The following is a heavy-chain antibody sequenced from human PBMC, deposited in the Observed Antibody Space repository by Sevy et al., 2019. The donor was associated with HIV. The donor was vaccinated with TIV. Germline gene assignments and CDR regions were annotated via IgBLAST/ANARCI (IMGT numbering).Heavy chain of an antibody. V-gene: IGHV3-15*01. D-gene: IGHD1-7*01. CDR2: MKSKTNGGTT. J-gene: IGHJ4*02. CDR1: GFTFSKAW. Sequence: GGSLRLSCAASGFTFSKAWMSWVRQAPGKGLEWVGRMKSKTNGGTTDYAAPVKGRITTSRDDSKSTLFLQMSSLETEDTAVFYCTAGTGTSDFDYWGQGTLVTVSS. CDR3: TAGTGTSDFDY.